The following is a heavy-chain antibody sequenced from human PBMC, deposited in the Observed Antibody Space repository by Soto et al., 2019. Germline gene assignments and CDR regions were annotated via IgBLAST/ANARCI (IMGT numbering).Heavy chain of an antibody. CDR3: ARVIGNWNYQSLNWFDP. Sequence: ASVKVSCKASGYTFTSYGISWVRQAPGQGLEWMGWISAYNGNTNYAQKLQGRVTMTTDTSTSTAYMELRSLRSDDTAVYYCARVIGNWNYQSLNWFDPWGQGTLVTV. D-gene: IGHD1-7*01. CDR2: ISAYNGNT. CDR1: GYTFTSYG. J-gene: IGHJ5*02. V-gene: IGHV1-18*01.